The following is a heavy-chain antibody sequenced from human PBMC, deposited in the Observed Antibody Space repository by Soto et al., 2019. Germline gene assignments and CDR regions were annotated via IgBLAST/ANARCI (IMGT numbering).Heavy chain of an antibody. CDR2: VYYTGST. J-gene: IGHJ4*02. V-gene: IGHV4-59*01. CDR3: ARRYGGNFDY. Sequence: ETLSLTCIVSSDSIDSYYWSWIRQPPGKALQWIGYVYYTGSTNYNPSLKSRVTISVDTSKNQFSLKLSSVTAADTAVYYCARRYGGNFDYWGQGTLVTVSS. D-gene: IGHD3-16*01. CDR1: SDSIDSYY.